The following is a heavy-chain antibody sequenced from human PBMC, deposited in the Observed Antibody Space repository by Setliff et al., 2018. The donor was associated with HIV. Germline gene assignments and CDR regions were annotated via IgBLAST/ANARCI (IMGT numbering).Heavy chain of an antibody. J-gene: IGHJ4*02. CDR1: GGTFSSYA. V-gene: IGHV1-18*01. CDR3: ARDTYSSGPDY. Sequence: GASVKVSCKASGGTFSSYAISWVRQAPGQGLEWMGWISAHNGKTNNAQKLQGRVTMTTDTSTSTAYMELRSLRSDDTAVYYCARDTYSSGPDYWGQGTLVTVSS. D-gene: IGHD6-19*01. CDR2: ISAHNGKT.